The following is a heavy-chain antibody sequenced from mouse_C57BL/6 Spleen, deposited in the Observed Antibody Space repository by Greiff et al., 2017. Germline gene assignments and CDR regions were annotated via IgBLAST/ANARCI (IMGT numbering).Heavy chain of an antibody. D-gene: IGHD2-5*01. Sequence: QVQLQQSGAELVKPGASVKISCKASGYAFSSYWMNWVKQRPGKGLEWIGQIYPGDGDTNYNGKFKGKATLTADKSSSTAYMQLRSLTSEDSAVYFCARGVYYSNPARAYWGQGTLVTVSA. CDR1: GYAFSSYW. CDR2: IYPGDGDT. V-gene: IGHV1-80*01. J-gene: IGHJ3*01. CDR3: ARGVYYSNPARAY.